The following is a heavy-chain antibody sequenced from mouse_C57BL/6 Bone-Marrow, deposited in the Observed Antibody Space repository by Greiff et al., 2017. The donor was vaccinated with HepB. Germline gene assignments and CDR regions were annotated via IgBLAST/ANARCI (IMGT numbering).Heavy chain of an antibody. CDR1: GYTFTSYG. CDR3: AVGGDGYLYFDY. CDR2: IYPRSGNT. V-gene: IGHV1-81*01. J-gene: IGHJ2*01. D-gene: IGHD2-3*01. Sequence: QVQLQQSGAELARPGASVKLSCKASGYTFTSYGISWVKQRTGQGLEWIGEIYPRSGNTYYNEKFKGKATLTADKSSSTAYMELRSLTSEDSAVYFCAVGGDGYLYFDYWGQGTTLTVSS.